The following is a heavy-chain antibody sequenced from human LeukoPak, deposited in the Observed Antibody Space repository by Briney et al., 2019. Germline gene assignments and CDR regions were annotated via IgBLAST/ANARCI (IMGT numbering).Heavy chain of an antibody. V-gene: IGHV3-30-3*01. CDR1: GFTFSSYA. D-gene: IGHD3-22*01. Sequence: GRSLRLSCAASGFTFSSYAMHWVRQAPGKGLEWVAVISYDGSNKYYADSVKGRFTISRDNSKNTLYLQMNSLRAEDTAVYYCAKGGVYYDSSKNRFDPWGQGTLVTVSS. CDR2: ISYDGSNK. CDR3: AKGGVYYDSSKNRFDP. J-gene: IGHJ5*02.